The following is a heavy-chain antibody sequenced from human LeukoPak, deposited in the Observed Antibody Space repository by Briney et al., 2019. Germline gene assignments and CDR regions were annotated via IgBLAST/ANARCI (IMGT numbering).Heavy chain of an antibody. J-gene: IGHJ4*02. CDR1: GFPLSTSGVG. CDR3: AHRFLLTGYYGIFDY. V-gene: IGHV2-5*02. Sequence: SGPTLVKPTQTLTLTCTFSGFPLSTSGVGVGWIRQPPGKALEWLALIYWDDDRRYSPSLVGRLTITKDTSANQVVLTMTNMDPVDTATYYCAHRFLLTGYYGIFDYWGQGALVTVSS. CDR2: IYWDDDR. D-gene: IGHD3-9*01.